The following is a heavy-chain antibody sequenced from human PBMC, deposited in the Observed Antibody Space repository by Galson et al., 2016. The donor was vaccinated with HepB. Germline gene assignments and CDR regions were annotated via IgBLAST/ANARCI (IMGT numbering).Heavy chain of an antibody. CDR2: INCYNGNR. V-gene: IGHV1-18*01. Sequence: SVKVSCKASGYTFSSYGITWVRQAPGQGLEWMGWINCYNGNRNFAQNLQGRITMTIDTSTKTAYMELRSLRSDDTAVYYCARGHTPTSTYSYGWDSFDYWGQGTLVTVSS. D-gene: IGHD5-18*01. J-gene: IGHJ4*02. CDR3: ARGHTPTSTYSYGWDSFDY. CDR1: GYTFSSYG.